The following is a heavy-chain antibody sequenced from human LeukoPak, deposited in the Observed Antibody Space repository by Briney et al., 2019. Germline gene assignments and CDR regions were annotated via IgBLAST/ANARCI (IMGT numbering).Heavy chain of an antibody. CDR3: VTRYSGSYSTIDY. CDR2: ISGSGGST. D-gene: IGHD1-26*01. CDR1: GFTFRSYA. Sequence: GGSLRLSCADSGFTFRSYAMSWVRQAPGKGLEWVSAISGSGGSTYYADSVKGRFTISRDNSKNTLYLQMNSLRAEDTAVYYCVTRYSGSYSTIDYWGQGTLVTVSS. J-gene: IGHJ4*02. V-gene: IGHV3-23*01.